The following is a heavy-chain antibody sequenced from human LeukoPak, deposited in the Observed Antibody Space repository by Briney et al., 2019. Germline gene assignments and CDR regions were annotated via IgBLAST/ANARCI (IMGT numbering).Heavy chain of an antibody. J-gene: IGHJ4*02. CDR1: GFSFISFG. Sequence: ASVKVSCKAFGFSFISFGFNWVRQAPGQGLEWMGWINGYNGDTKYAQKFQGRVTMTTDTSTSTAYMELRSLRSDDTAVYYCARGTWETAARPYSFDTWGQGTLVTVTS. CDR2: INGYNGDT. CDR3: ARGTWETAARPYSFDT. V-gene: IGHV1-18*01. D-gene: IGHD1-26*01.